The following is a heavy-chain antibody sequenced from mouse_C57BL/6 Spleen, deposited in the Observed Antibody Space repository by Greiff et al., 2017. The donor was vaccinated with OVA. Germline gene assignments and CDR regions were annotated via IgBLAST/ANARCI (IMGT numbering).Heavy chain of an antibody. CDR3: ARRYYGSSYWYFDV. V-gene: IGHV1-47*01. J-gene: IGHJ1*03. CDR2: FHPYNDDT. Sequence: VQRVESGAELVKPGASVKMSCKASGYTFTTYPIEWMKQNHGKSLEWIGNFHPYNDDTKYNEKFKGKATLTVEKSSSTVYLELSRLTSDDSAVYYCARRYYGSSYWYFDVWGTGTTVTVSS. CDR1: GYTFTTYP. D-gene: IGHD1-1*01.